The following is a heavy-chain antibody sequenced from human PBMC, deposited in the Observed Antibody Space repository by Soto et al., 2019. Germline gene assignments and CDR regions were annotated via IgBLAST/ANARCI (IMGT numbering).Heavy chain of an antibody. Sequence: TLSLTCAISGDSFSSNGVAWNGIRQSPSRGLEWLGRTYYRSKWYNDYAVSVKSRITVKPHTSKKKFSLQLSSVTPADTAVYYCARGKYSGFHVWGEGTIVTV. CDR3: ARGKYSGFHV. D-gene: IGHD2-15*01. CDR1: GDSFSSNGVA. J-gene: IGHJ3*01. CDR2: TYYRSKWYN. V-gene: IGHV6-1*01.